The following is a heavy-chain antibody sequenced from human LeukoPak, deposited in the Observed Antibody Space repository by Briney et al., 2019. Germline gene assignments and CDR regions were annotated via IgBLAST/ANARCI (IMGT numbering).Heavy chain of an antibody. CDR1: SVSISSNYW. V-gene: IGHV4-4*02. CDR2: NDQGGST. Sequence: SETLFLTCAVPSVSISSNYWWTWVRQPPGKGLEWIGENDQGGSTNYNPSLKRRVTISLDQSKNQFSLKVISLTAADTAVYYCVTVRGGCSRTSCYFESWGPGTLVTVSS. D-gene: IGHD2-2*01. CDR3: VTVRGGCSRTSCYFES. J-gene: IGHJ4*02.